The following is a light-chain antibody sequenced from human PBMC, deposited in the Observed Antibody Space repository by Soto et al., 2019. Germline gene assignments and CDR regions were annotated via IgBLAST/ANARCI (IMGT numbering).Light chain of an antibody. CDR3: QQNYNLPPWT. Sequence: DIQMTQSPPSLSASVGDTITITCRASQSISTYLDWYQVTPGKAPKVLIYAASTLQDGVPSRFSGSGSGTAFTLTINSLQPEEFATYYCQQNYNLPPWTFGQGTKVEIK. CDR1: QSISTY. J-gene: IGKJ1*01. V-gene: IGKV1-39*01. CDR2: AAS.